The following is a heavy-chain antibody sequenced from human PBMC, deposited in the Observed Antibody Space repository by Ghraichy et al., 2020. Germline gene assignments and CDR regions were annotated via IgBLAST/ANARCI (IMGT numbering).Heavy chain of an antibody. CDR2: MSYSGTT. Sequence: ETLSLTCTVSGGSITSYYWSWIRQPPGKGLEWIGCMSYSGTTSYNPPLKSRVTISVDTSKKQFSLKLSSVTDADTAVYYCARATTAGALWYCDLWGRGTLVTVSS. CDR3: ARATTAGALWYCDL. CDR1: GGSITSYY. J-gene: IGHJ2*01. V-gene: IGHV4-59*01. D-gene: IGHD1-1*01.